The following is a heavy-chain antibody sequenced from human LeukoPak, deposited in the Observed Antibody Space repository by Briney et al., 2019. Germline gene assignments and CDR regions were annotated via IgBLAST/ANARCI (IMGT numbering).Heavy chain of an antibody. Sequence: SGGSLRLSCAASGFTFSSYGMHWVRQAPGKGLEWVAVIWYDGSNKYYADSAKGRFTISRDNSKNTLYLQMNSLRAEDTAVYYCAKSGMVVNSFDYWGQGTLVTVSS. V-gene: IGHV3-33*06. D-gene: IGHD4/OR15-4a*01. J-gene: IGHJ4*02. CDR3: AKSGMVVNSFDY. CDR2: IWYDGSNK. CDR1: GFTFSSYG.